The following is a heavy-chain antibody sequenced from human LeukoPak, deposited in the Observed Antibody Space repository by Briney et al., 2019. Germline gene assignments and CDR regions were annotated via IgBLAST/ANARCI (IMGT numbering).Heavy chain of an antibody. CDR1: GFTVSSNY. V-gene: IGHV3-66*02. J-gene: IGHJ4*02. CDR3: ARVYDFWSGIPFDY. D-gene: IGHD3-3*01. CDR2: IYSGGST. Sequence: GGSLRLSCAASGFTVSSNYMSWVRQAPGKGLEWVSVIYSGGSTYYADSVKGRFTISRDNSKNTLYLQMNSLRAEDTAVYYCARVYDFWSGIPFDYWGQGTLVTVSS.